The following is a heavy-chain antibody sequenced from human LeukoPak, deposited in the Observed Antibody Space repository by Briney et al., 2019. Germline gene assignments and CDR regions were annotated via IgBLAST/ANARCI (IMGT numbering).Heavy chain of an antibody. J-gene: IGHJ5*02. D-gene: IGHD1-14*01. Sequence: ASVKVSCKTSGYPFTTYEINWVRQAAGQGLEWMGWVHTHTGYADYAQKFQGRVTMTSDTSISTAYMELSRLRSDDTAVYFCARGARNDPWGQGTLVTVSS. CDR3: ARGARNDP. V-gene: IGHV1-8*01. CDR1: GYPFTTYE. CDR2: VHTHTGYA.